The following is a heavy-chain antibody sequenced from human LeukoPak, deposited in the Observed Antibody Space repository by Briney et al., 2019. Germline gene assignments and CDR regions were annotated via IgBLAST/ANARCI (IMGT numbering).Heavy chain of an antibody. J-gene: IGHJ4*02. Sequence: PSETLSLTCTVSGGSISSYYWSWIRQPPGKGLEWIGYIYYSGSTNYNPSLKSRVTISVDTSKNQFSLKLSSVTAADTAVYYCARGPMAGTSLSYWGQGTLVTVSS. CDR3: ARGPMAGTSLSY. CDR1: GGSISSYY. V-gene: IGHV4-59*12. D-gene: IGHD6-19*01. CDR2: IYYSGST.